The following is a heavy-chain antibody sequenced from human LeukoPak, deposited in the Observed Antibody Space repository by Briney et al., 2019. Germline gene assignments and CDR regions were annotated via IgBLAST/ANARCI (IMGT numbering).Heavy chain of an antibody. CDR1: GFTISSFA. D-gene: IGHD1-26*01. CDR2: IDNNGIT. V-gene: IGHV4-34*01. CDR3: ARGGGGAKAFYFDY. Sequence: RAGGSLRLSCAASGFTISSFAMSWIRQSPGKGLEWIGEIDNNGITNYNPSLKSRVTMSVDTTRKRFSLRLTSESAADTGVYYCARGGGGAKAFYFDYWGQGSLVTDSS. J-gene: IGHJ4*02.